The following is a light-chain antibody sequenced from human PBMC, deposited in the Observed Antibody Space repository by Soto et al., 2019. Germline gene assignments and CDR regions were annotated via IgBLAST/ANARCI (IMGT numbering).Light chain of an antibody. CDR2: GAS. CDR1: QSVSNN. CDR3: QQYNYWPPYT. J-gene: IGKJ2*01. V-gene: IGKV3-15*01. Sequence: EIVMTQSLATLSVSPGERATLSCRASQSVSNNLAWYQQKPGQAPRLLIYGASTRATGIPARFSGSGSGTEFTLTVTSLQSEDFAVYYCQQYNYWPPYTFGQGTKVDIK.